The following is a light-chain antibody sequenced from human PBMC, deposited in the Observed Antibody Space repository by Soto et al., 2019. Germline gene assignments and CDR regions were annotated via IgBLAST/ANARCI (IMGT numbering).Light chain of an antibody. CDR3: QTWGTGIRV. Sequence: QAVVTQSPSASASLGASVKFICTLSSGHSSYAIAWHQQQPEKGTRYLMKINSDGSHSKGDGIPDRFSGSSSGAERYLTISSLQSEDEADYYCQTWGTGIRVFGTGTKLTVL. CDR2: INSDGSH. J-gene: IGLJ1*01. CDR1: SGHSSYA. V-gene: IGLV4-69*01.